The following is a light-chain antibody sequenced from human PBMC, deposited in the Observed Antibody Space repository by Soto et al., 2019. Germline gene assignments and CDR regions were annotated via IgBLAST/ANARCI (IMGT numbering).Light chain of an antibody. Sequence: DIQMTQSPSSLSASVGDTVTIACRASQSISTTLNWYQQKPGQARRLLIYAASDLQAGVPSRFSGSGSGTDFTLTLSSLQPEDLATYYCQQCSSTPPYTFGQGTKLEMK. CDR3: QQCSSTPPYT. CDR1: QSISTT. CDR2: AAS. V-gene: IGKV1-39*01. J-gene: IGKJ2*01.